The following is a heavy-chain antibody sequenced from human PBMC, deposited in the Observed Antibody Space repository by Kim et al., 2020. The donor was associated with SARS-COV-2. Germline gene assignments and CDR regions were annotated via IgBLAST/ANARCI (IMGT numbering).Heavy chain of an antibody. V-gene: IGHV3-11*04. Sequence: YYADSLKGRLPISRDNAKNSLFLQMNSLGAEDTAVYYCARGNQWLVNFDSWGQGTLVTVSS. CDR3: ARGNQWLVNFDS. J-gene: IGHJ4*02. D-gene: IGHD6-19*01.